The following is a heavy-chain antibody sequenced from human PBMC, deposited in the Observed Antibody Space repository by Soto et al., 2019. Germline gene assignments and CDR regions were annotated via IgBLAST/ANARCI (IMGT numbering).Heavy chain of an antibody. D-gene: IGHD2-21*01. V-gene: IGHV3-30*03. CDR2: ISYDGSKK. J-gene: IGHJ5*02. CDR1: GFVSNDYD. CDR3: SRGIKGGLDA. Sequence: QVQLAESGGGVVQPGRSLRLSCATSGFVSNDYDIHWVRQAPGKGLAWLASISYDGSKKYYADSVKGRFTISRDNSKNTLSLQINSLGAEDTAVYYCSRGIKGGLDAWGPGTLVTVSS.